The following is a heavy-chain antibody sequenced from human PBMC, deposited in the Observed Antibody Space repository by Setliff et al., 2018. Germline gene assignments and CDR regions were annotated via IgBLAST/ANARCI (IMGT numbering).Heavy chain of an antibody. CDR2: IVTYNDDT. Sequence: ASVKVSCKASGYPFTSYGVNWVRQAPGQGLEWMGRIVTYNDDTYYPRKFQGRVTMTTDTSTSTAYMELRSLTSDDTAVYHCARHGSSGKFDASDIWGQGTMVTVSS. D-gene: IGHD3-10*01. V-gene: IGHV1-18*04. CDR3: ARHGSSGKFDASDI. CDR1: GYPFTSYG. J-gene: IGHJ3*02.